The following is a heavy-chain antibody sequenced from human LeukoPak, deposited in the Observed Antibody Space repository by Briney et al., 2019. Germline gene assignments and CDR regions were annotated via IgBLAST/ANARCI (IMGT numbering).Heavy chain of an antibody. CDR1: GYTFTSYD. V-gene: IGHV1-8*01. CDR2: MNPNSGNT. Sequence: ASVKVSCKASGYTFTSYDINWVRQATGQGLEWMGWMNPNSGNTGYAQKFQGRVTMTRNTSISTAYMELSSLRSEDTAVYYCARKVPNDSSGYYYRGQFDPWGQGTLVTVSS. D-gene: IGHD3-22*01. J-gene: IGHJ5*02. CDR3: ARKVPNDSSGYYYRGQFDP.